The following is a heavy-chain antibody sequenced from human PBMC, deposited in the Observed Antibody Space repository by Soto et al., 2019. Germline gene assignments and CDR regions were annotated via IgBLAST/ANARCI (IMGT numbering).Heavy chain of an antibody. Sequence: EVQLVESGGGLVQPGRSLRLSCAASGFTFDDYAMHWVRQAPGKAWEWVSGIGWNSGSIGYADSVKARFTISRDNAKNSLYLQMNSLRAEDTALYYCAKDRGLVLSFYFDYWGQGTLVTVSS. V-gene: IGHV3-9*01. CDR3: AKDRGLVLSFYFDY. D-gene: IGHD6-19*01. CDR1: GFTFDDYA. J-gene: IGHJ4*02. CDR2: IGWNSGSI.